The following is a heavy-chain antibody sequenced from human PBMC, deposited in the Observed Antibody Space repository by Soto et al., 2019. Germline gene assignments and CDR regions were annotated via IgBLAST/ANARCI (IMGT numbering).Heavy chain of an antibody. Sequence: QVQLQESGPGLVKPSQTLSLTCTVSGGSISSGDYYWSWIRQPPGKGLEWIGYIYYSGSTYYNPSLKSRVTISLDPSTKPFSLKLGSATAADTGVYYCARTHPIVCGAFDLWGQGTMVTGSS. J-gene: IGHJ3*01. CDR3: ARTHPIVCGAFDL. CDR2: IYYSGST. CDR1: GGSISSGDYY. D-gene: IGHD1-26*01. V-gene: IGHV4-30-4*01.